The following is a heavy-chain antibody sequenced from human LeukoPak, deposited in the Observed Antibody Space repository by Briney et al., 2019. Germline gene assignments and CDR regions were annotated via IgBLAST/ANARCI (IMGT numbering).Heavy chain of an antibody. Sequence: ETLSLTCTVSGGSISSYYWSWIRQPPGKGLEWVSGIRVSGSTYYPDSVTGRFTISRDNSENTLYLQMSGRRAEDTAIYYCAKGTGDTAYYFDFWGQGVLVTVSS. V-gene: IGHV3-23*01. CDR2: IRVSGST. D-gene: IGHD7-27*01. J-gene: IGHJ4*02. CDR1: GGSISSYY. CDR3: AKGTGDTAYYFDF.